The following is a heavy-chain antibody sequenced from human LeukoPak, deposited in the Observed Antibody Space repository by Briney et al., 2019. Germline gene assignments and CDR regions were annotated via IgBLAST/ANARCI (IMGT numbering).Heavy chain of an antibody. J-gene: IGHJ5*02. Sequence: ASVKVSCKASGYTFTSYAMHWVRQAPGQRLEWMGWINAGNGNTKYSQKFQGRVTITRDTSASTAYMELSSLRSEDTAVYYCAREGGSGWYGYNWFDPWGQGTLVTVSS. D-gene: IGHD6-19*01. CDR2: INAGNGNT. CDR3: AREGGSGWYGYNWFDP. V-gene: IGHV1-3*01. CDR1: GYTFTSYA.